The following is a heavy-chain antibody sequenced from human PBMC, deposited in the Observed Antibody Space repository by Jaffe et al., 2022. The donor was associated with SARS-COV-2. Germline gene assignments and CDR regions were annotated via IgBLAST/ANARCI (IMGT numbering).Heavy chain of an antibody. CDR1: GLTFSSHG. CDR3: AKNFLGFGYYFDY. Sequence: EVQLLESGGGLVQPGGSLRLSCVVSGLTFSSHGMSWVRQAPGKGLEWVSVISGSDGNTYYADSVKGRFTISRDNSKNTLYLQMSSLRAEDTATYYCAKNFLGFGYYFDYWGQGTLVTVSP. D-gene: IGHD3-3*01. V-gene: IGHV3-23*01. CDR2: ISGSDGNT. J-gene: IGHJ4*02.